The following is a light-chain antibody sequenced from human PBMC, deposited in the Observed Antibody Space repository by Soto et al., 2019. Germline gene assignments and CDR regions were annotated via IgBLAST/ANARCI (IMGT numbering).Light chain of an antibody. V-gene: IGKV1-12*01. CDR3: QQANSFPRT. CDR2: AAS. Sequence: DIEMTQSPSSVSASVGDTVTITCRASRDVRDWLAWYQQRPGTAPKVLIYAASTLQSGVPSRFSGSGSGTLFTLTISSLQTEDFATYYCQQANSFPRTFGGGTKVEIK. J-gene: IGKJ4*02. CDR1: RDVRDW.